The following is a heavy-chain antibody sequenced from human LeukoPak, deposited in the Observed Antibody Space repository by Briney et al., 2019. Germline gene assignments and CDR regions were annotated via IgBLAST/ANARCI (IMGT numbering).Heavy chain of an antibody. CDR3: ARDGYSSGWYQS. CDR2: IIPILGIA. J-gene: IGHJ4*02. Sequence: ASVKVSCKASGGTFSSYAISWVRQAPGQGLEWMGRIIPILGIANYAQKFQGRVTITADKSTSTAYMELSSLRSEDTAVYYCARDGYSSGWYQSWGQGTLVTVSS. D-gene: IGHD6-19*01. CDR1: GGTFSSYA. V-gene: IGHV1-69*04.